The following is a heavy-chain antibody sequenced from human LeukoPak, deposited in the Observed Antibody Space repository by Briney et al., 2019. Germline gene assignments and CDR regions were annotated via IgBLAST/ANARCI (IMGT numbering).Heavy chain of an antibody. D-gene: IGHD6-19*01. CDR1: GFTFEEYA. CDR3: ARARYSSGWYED. J-gene: IGHJ4*02. V-gene: IGHV3-9*01. CDR2: IRWNSGSL. Sequence: PGGSLRLSCAASGFTFEEYAMHWVRQAPGKGLEWVSGIRWNSGSLGYVDSVKGRFTISRDNAKNSLYLQMNSLRAEDTAVYYCARARYSSGWYEDWGQGILVTVSS.